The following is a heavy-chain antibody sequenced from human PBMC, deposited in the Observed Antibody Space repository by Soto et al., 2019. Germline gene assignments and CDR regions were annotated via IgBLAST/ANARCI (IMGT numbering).Heavy chain of an antibody. J-gene: IGHJ6*02. CDR3: ARDARGNYYYYGMDV. Sequence: SETLSLTCTVSGGSISSNAYYWGWVRQPPGKGLEWIGSKLYSGYTYYSPSLKSRVTISVDTSKNQFSLKLSSVTAADTAVYYCARDARGNYYYYGMDVWGQGTTVTVSS. D-gene: IGHD1-26*01. CDR2: KLYSGYT. V-gene: IGHV4-39*07. CDR1: GGSISSNAYY.